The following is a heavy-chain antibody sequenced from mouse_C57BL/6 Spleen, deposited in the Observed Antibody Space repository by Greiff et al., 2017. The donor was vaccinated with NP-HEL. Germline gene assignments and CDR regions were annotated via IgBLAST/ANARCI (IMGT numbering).Heavy chain of an antibody. CDR3: ASPSYSNYGGAMDY. D-gene: IGHD2-5*01. CDR1: GYTFTDYH. J-gene: IGHJ4*01. V-gene: IGHV1-22*01. Sequence: EVQLQQSGPELVKPGASVKMSCKASGYTFTDYHMHWVKQSHGKSLEWIGYINPNDGGTSYNQKFKGKSTLTVDKSSSTAYMELRSLTSDDSAVYHCASPSYSNYGGAMDYWGQGTSVTVSS. CDR2: INPNDGGT.